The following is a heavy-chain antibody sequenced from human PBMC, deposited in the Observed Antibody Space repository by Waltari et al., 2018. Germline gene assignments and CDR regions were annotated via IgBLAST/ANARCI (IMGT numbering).Heavy chain of an antibody. CDR2: MSGSGGST. CDR1: GLPFSSYA. CDR3: AKGGGYDSFDY. V-gene: IGHV3-23*01. D-gene: IGHD5-12*01. Sequence: EVQLLESGGGLVQPGGSLRLSCAASGLPFSSYAMSWVRQAPGKGLEWVSAMSGSGGSTYYADSVKVRFTISRDNSKNTLYLQMNSLRAEDTAVYYCAKGGGYDSFDYWGQGTLVTVSS. J-gene: IGHJ4*02.